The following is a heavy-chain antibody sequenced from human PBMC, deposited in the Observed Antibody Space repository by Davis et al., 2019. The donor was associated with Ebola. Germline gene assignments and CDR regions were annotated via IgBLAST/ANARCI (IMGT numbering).Heavy chain of an antibody. Sequence: MPSETLSLTCAVSGGSISSSNWWSWVRQPPGKGLERIGEINHSGSTNYNPSLKSRVTISVDTSKNQFSLKLSSVTAADTAVYYCARGAVSLGYYYYYGMDVWGQGTTVTVSS. CDR3: ARGAVSLGYYYYYGMDV. V-gene: IGHV4-4*02. CDR1: GGSISSSNW. J-gene: IGHJ6*02. CDR2: INHSGST. D-gene: IGHD2-8*01.